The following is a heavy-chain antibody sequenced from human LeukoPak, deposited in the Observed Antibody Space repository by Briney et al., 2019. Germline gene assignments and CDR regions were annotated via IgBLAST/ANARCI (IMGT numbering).Heavy chain of an antibody. D-gene: IGHD5-18*01. CDR2: IYPGDSDV. CDR1: GYIFTTYW. CDR3: ARRGLGYSYRDYNWFGP. Sequence: GESLKISCKGFGYIFTTYWIAWVRQMPGKGLEWMGIIYPGDSDVRYSPSFQGQVTISVDTSISTTYLQWSSLKASDTAIYYCARRGLGYSYRDYNWFGPWGQGTLVTVSS. J-gene: IGHJ5*02. V-gene: IGHV5-51*01.